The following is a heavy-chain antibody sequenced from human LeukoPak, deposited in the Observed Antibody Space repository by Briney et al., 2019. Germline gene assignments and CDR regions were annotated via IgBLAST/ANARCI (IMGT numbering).Heavy chain of an antibody. CDR3: ARGRSSGYFQH. D-gene: IGHD6-19*01. CDR2: ISAYNGNT. CDR1: GYRFTSYG. V-gene: IGHV1-18*01. J-gene: IGHJ1*01. Sequence: GASVNVSCKASGYRFTSYGISWVRQAPGQGLEWMGWISAYNGNTHDAQKLQGRVTMTTDTSTSTAYTELRSLRSDDTAVYYWARGRSSGYFQHWGQGTLVTVSS.